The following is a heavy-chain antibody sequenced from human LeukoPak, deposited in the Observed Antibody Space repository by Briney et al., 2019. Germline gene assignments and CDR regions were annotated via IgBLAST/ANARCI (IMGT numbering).Heavy chain of an antibody. CDR2: IYHSGST. Sequence: PSETLSLTCTVSGYSISSGYYWGWSRQPPGKGVEGIGSIYHSGSTYYNPSLKSRVTISVDTSKNQLSLKLSSVTAADTAVYYCARAAPAGYGSGYNWFDPWGQGTLVTVSS. CDR1: GYSISSGYY. D-gene: IGHD3-10*01. CDR3: ARAAPAGYGSGYNWFDP. V-gene: IGHV4-38-2*02. J-gene: IGHJ5*02.